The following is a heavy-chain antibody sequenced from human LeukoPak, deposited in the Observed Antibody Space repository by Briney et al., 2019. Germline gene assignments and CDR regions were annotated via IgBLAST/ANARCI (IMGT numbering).Heavy chain of an antibody. CDR3: ARGQHSGYDSYFDY. V-gene: IGHV1-2*02. J-gene: IGHJ4*02. CDR1: GYTFTGYY. D-gene: IGHD5-12*01. CDR2: INPNSGGT. Sequence: ASVKVSCKASGYTFTGYYMHWVRQAPGQGLEWVGWINPNSGGTNYAQKFQGRVTMTRDTSISTAYMELSRLRSDDTAVYYCARGQHSGYDSYFDYWGQGTLVTVSS.